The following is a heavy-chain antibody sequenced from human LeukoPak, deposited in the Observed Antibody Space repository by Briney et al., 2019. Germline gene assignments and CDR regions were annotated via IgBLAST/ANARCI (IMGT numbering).Heavy chain of an antibody. CDR3: AREAQMATNL. CDR1: GFTFSSYA. J-gene: IGHJ5*02. D-gene: IGHD5-24*01. CDR2: ISYDGSNK. V-gene: IGHV3-30*01. Sequence: GGSLRLSCAASGFTFSSYAMHWVRQAPGKGLEWVAVISYDGSNKYYADSVKGRFTISRDNSKNTLYLQMNSLRAEDTAVYYCAREAQMATNLWGQGTLVTVSS.